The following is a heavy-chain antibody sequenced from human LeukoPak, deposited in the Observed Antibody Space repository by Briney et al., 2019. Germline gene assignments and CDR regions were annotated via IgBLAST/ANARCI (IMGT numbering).Heavy chain of an antibody. J-gene: IGHJ4*02. CDR1: GGSISSYY. CDR3: ARRGYTGIDY. CDR2: IYYSGST. Sequence: SETLSLTCTVSGGSISSYYWSWIRQPPGKGLEWIGCIYYSGSTNYNPSLKSRVAISVDTSKNQFSLKLSSVTAADTAVYYCARRGYTGIDYWGQGTLVTVSS. V-gene: IGHV4-59*01. D-gene: IGHD5-18*01.